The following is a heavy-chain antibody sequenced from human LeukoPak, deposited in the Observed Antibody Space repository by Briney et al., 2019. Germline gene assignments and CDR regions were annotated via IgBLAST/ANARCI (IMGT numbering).Heavy chain of an antibody. CDR3: ARSGSYGPPDY. CDR2: ISAYNGNT. Sequence: ASVKVSCKASGYTFTGYYMHWVRQAPGQGLEWMGWISAYNGNTNYAQKLQGRVTTTTDTSTSTAYMELRSLRPDDTAVYYCARSGSYGPPDYWGQGTLVTVSS. J-gene: IGHJ4*02. CDR1: GYTFTGYY. V-gene: IGHV1-18*04. D-gene: IGHD3-10*01.